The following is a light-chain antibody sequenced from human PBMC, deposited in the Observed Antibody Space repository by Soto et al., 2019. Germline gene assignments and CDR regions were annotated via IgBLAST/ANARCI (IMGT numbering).Light chain of an antibody. J-gene: IGKJ2*01. V-gene: IGKV1-8*01. CDR1: QGISSY. Sequence: AIRMTQSPSSLSASTGDRVTITCRASQGISSYLDWYQHKPGKAPKLLIYAASTLQSGVPSRFSGSGTGTDFTLTISCLQPEDFATYFCQQNYSYPPTFGHGTKLKMK. CDR2: AAS. CDR3: QQNYSYPPT.